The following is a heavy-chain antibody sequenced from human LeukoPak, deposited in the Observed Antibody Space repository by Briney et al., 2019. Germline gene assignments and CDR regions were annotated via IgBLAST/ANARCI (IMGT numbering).Heavy chain of an antibody. CDR3: ARLGSGWADAFDI. CDR1: RFTFSSYW. J-gene: IGHJ3*02. V-gene: IGHV3-7*01. D-gene: IGHD6-19*01. Sequence: GGSLRHSCAASRFTFSSYWMSWVRQAPGKGLEWVAHIKQDGSEKYYVDSVKGRFTISRDNAKNSLYLQMNSLRAEDPAVYYCARLGSGWADAFDIWGQGTMVTVSS. CDR2: IKQDGSEK.